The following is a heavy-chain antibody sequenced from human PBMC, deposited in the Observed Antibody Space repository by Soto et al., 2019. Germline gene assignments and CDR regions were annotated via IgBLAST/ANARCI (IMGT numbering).Heavy chain of an antibody. V-gene: IGHV1-3*05. D-gene: IGHD2-2*01. Sequence: QVQLVQSGAEEKKPGASVKVSCKASGYTFTSYAMHWVRQAPGQRLEWMGWINAGNGNTKYSQKFQGRVTITRDTSAXXAXMXXSSLRSEDTAVYYCARGGCISTSCYFQDYYYGMDVWGQGTTVTVSS. J-gene: IGHJ6*02. CDR3: ARGGCISTSCYFQDYYYGMDV. CDR1: GYTFTSYA. CDR2: INAGNGNT.